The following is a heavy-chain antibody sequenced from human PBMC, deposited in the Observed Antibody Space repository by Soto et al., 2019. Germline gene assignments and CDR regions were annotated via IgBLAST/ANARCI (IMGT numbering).Heavy chain of an antibody. Sequence: QVQLVESGGGVVQPGRSLRLSCAASGFTYSSYGMHWVRQAPGKGLEWVAVISYDGSNKYYADSVKGRFTISRDNSKNTLYLQMNSLRAEDTAVYYCAKDKVPVVGTAPLDYWGQGTLVTVSS. CDR1: GFTYSSYG. D-gene: IGHD2-21*02. CDR3: AKDKVPVVGTAPLDY. J-gene: IGHJ4*02. V-gene: IGHV3-30*18. CDR2: ISYDGSNK.